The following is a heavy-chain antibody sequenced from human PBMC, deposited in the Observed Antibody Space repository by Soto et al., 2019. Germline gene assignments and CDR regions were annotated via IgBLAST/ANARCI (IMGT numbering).Heavy chain of an antibody. CDR2: IYYSGST. J-gene: IGHJ6*03. CDR3: ARLGSDCSGGSCYSSYYYYYMDV. Sequence: SETLSLTCTVSGGSISSYYWSWIRQPPGEGLEWIGYIYYSGSTNYNPSLKSRVTISVDTSKNQFSLKLSSVTAADTAVYYCARLGSDCSGGSCYSSYYYYYMDVWGKGTTVTVSS. V-gene: IGHV4-59*08. CDR1: GGSISSYY. D-gene: IGHD2-15*01.